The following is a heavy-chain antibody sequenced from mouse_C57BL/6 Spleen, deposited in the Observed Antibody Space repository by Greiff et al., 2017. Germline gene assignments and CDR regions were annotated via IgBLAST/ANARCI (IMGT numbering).Heavy chain of an antibody. CDR2: IWSGGST. D-gene: IGHD1-1*01. CDR1: GFSLTSYG. J-gene: IGHJ1*03. Sequence: VQRVESGPGLVQPSQSLSITCTVSGFSLTSYGVHWVRQSPGKGLEWLGVIWSGGSTDYNAAFISRLSISKDNSKSQVFFKMNSLQADDTAIYYCARTHYYGSSPYWYFDVWGTGTTVTVSS. CDR3: ARTHYYGSSPYWYFDV. V-gene: IGHV2-2*01.